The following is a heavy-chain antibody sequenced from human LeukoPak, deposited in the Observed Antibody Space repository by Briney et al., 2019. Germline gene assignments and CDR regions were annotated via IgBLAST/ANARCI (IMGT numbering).Heavy chain of an antibody. D-gene: IGHD4-17*01. J-gene: IGHJ3*02. V-gene: IGHV1-46*02. CDR3: ARSTVTHDAFDI. Sequence: ASVKVSCKASGYTFNSYYMHWVRQAPGQGLEWMGIINPSGGSTSYAQKFQGRVTMTRDTSTSTVYMELSSLRSEDTAVYYCARSTVTHDAFDIWGQGTMVTVSS. CDR1: GYTFNSYY. CDR2: INPSGGST.